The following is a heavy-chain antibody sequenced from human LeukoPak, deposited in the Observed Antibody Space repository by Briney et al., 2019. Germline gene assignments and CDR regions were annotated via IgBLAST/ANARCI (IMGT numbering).Heavy chain of an antibody. CDR1: GFTFSSYG. J-gene: IGHJ6*03. V-gene: IGHV3-30*18. CDR2: ISYDGSNK. Sequence: GGSLRLSCAASGFTFSSYGMHWVRQAPGKGLEWVAVISYDGSNKYYADSVKGRFTISRDNSKNTLYLQMNSLRAEDTAVYYCAKVGTYSSSWYGDYYYYMDVWGKGTTVTVSS. D-gene: IGHD6-13*01. CDR3: AKVGTYSSSWYGDYYYYMDV.